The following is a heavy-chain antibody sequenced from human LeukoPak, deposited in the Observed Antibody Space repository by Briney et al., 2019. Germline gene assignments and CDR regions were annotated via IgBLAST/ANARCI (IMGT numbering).Heavy chain of an antibody. D-gene: IGHD6-19*01. J-gene: IGHJ4*02. V-gene: IGHV4-39*07. CDR2: IYYSGSS. CDR3: ARVFSVAGTFDY. CDR1: GGSISSSSSY. Sequence: SETLSLTCSVSGGSISSSSSYWGWIRQPPGKGLEWIGSIYYSGSSFDNPALKSRVTISVDTSKNQFSLKLSSVTAADTAVYYCARVFSVAGTFDYWGQGTLVTVSS.